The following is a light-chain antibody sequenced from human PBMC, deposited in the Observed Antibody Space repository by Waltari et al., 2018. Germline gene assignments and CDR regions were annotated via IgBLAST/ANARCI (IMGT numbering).Light chain of an antibody. CDR2: DAS. CDR3: QQYDNLLALT. V-gene: IGKV1-33*01. J-gene: IGKJ4*01. CDR1: QDISNY. Sequence: DIQMTQSPSSLSASVGDRVTITCQASQDISNYLNWYQQKPGKAPKPLIYDASNLETGVPFRFSGSGYGTDFNFTISSLQPEDIATYYCQQYDNLLALTFGGGTKVEIK.